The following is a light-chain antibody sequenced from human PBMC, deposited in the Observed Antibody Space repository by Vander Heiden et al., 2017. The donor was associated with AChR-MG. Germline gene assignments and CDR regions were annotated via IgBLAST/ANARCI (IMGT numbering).Light chain of an antibody. Sequence: IQLTQSPSSLPAPVGDRVPITCPATQGISSYLAWYQQKPGKALKLLIYAASTLQSGFTSRFSGSGSGTAFTLPISGLQPEDFAKYCCKQLNRFGPGTKVDIK. CDR1: QGISSY. CDR3: KQLNR. V-gene: IGKV1-9*01. CDR2: AAS. J-gene: IGKJ3*01.